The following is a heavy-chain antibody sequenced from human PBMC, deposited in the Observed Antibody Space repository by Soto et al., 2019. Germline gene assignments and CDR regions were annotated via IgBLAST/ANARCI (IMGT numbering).Heavy chain of an antibody. CDR2: IRKKANNYAT. CDR3: SANDHDDHTTFDQ. Sequence: EVQLVESGGGLVQPGGSLKLSCAVSGLTFSGSAMHWVRQASGKGLEWVGHIRKKANNYATAYAASVKGRFTISRDDSKDTAYLQMNSLKTEDTAVYYCSANDHDDHTTFDQWGRGTLVTVSS. V-gene: IGHV3-73*01. CDR1: GLTFSGSA. D-gene: IGHD3-16*01. J-gene: IGHJ4*02.